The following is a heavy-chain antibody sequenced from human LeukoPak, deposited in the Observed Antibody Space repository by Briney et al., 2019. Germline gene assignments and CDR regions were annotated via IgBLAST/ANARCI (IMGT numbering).Heavy chain of an antibody. V-gene: IGHV3-7*05. CDR3: ARWVTTSYYGMDV. CDR2: IKEEGRGQ. J-gene: IGHJ6*02. D-gene: IGHD2-21*02. CDR1: GFTFSTYW. Sequence: QAGGSLRLSCAASGFTFSTYWMGWVRQAPGKGLEWVANIKEEGRGQYYVDSVRGRFTISRDNAKISLYLQMNSLRVEDTAVYFCARWVTTSYYGMDVWGQGTTVTVSS.